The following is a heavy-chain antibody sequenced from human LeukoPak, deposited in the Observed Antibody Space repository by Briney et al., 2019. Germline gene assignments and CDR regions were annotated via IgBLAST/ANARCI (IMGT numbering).Heavy chain of an antibody. V-gene: IGHV4-61*08. J-gene: IGHJ4*02. CDR3: ARVRSIAAAGTGEYFDY. CDR1: GGSISSGGYY. CDR2: IYYSGST. D-gene: IGHD6-13*01. Sequence: SETLSLTCTVSGGSISSGGYYWSWIRQHPGKGLEWIGYIYYSGSTNYNPSLKSRVTISVDTSKNQFSLKLSSVTAADTAVYYCARVRSIAAAGTGEYFDYWGQGTLVTVPS.